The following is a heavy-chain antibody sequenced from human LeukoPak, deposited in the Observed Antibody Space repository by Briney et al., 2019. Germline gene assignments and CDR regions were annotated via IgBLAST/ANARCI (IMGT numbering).Heavy chain of an antibody. CDR2: IYYSGST. CDR1: GGSISSGGYY. V-gene: IGHV4-61*08. D-gene: IGHD5-24*01. CDR3: ARDPIRDGYNFGY. Sequence: SETLSLTCTVSGGSISSGGYYWSWIRQHPGKGLEWIGYIYYSGSTNYNPSLKSRVTISVDTSKNQFSLKLSSVTAADTAVYYCARDPIRDGYNFGYWGQGTLVTVSS. J-gene: IGHJ4*02.